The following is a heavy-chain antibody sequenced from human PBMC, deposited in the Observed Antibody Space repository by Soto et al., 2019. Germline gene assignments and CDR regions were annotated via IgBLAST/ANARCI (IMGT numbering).Heavy chain of an antibody. Sequence: GGSLRLSCAASGFTFSSYAMSWVRQAPGKGLEWVSAISGSGGSTYYADSVKGRFTISRDNSKNTLYLQMNSLRAEDTAVYYCAKDRRGIQLWLRSYYGMDVWGQGTTVTVSS. J-gene: IGHJ6*02. D-gene: IGHD5-18*01. CDR2: ISGSGGST. CDR1: GFTFSSYA. V-gene: IGHV3-23*01. CDR3: AKDRRGIQLWLRSYYGMDV.